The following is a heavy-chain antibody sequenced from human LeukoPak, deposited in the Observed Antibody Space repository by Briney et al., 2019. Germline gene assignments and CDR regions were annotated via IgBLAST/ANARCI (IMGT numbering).Heavy chain of an antibody. Sequence: GASVKVSCKASGYTFTSYDINWVRQATGQGLEWMGWMNPNSGNTGYAQKFQGRVTRTRNTSISTAYMELSSLRSEDTAACYCARGRGSYAYFDGMDVWGQGTTVTVSS. J-gene: IGHJ6*02. CDR1: GYTFTSYD. D-gene: IGHD5-18*01. V-gene: IGHV1-8*01. CDR3: ARGRGSYAYFDGMDV. CDR2: MNPNSGNT.